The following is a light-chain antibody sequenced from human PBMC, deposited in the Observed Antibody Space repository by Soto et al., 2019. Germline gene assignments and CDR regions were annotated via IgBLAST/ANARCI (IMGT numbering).Light chain of an antibody. CDR2: DVT. CDR3: SSYTISTTVV. Sequence: QSALTQPASVSGSPGQSITISCTGTSSDVGAYHYVSWYQQHPGQAPKLMIYDVTRRPSGVSNRFSGSESGNTASLTISGLQAEDEADYYCSSYTISTTVVFGGGTKLTVL. V-gene: IGLV2-14*03. J-gene: IGLJ2*01. CDR1: SSDVGAYHY.